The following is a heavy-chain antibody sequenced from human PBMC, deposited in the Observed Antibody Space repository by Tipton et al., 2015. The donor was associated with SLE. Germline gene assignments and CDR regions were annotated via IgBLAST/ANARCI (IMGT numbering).Heavy chain of an antibody. D-gene: IGHD2-21*01. J-gene: IGHJ4*02. CDR1: GGSISSYY. V-gene: IGHV4-59*12. CDR3: ARVVVVIASYFDY. CDR2: IYYSGST. Sequence: TLSLTCTVSGGSISSYYWSWIRQPPGKGLEWIGYIYYSGSTNYNPSLKSRVTISVDTSKNQFSLKLSSVTAADTAVYYCARVVVVIASYFDYWGQGTLVTVSS.